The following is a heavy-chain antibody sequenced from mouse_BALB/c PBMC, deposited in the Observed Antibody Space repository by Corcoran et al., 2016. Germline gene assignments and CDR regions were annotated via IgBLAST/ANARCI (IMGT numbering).Heavy chain of an antibody. CDR3: ARFYYDYRDCDY. CDR2: INTYTGEP. D-gene: IGHD2-4*01. V-gene: IGHV9-3-1*01. CDR1: GYTFTNYG. Sequence: QIQLVQSGPELKKPGETVKISCKASGYTFTNYGMNWVKQAPGKGLKWMGWINTYTGEPTYADDFKGRFAFSLETSANTAYLQINNLKNEDTATYFCARFYYDYRDCDYWGQGTTLTVSS. J-gene: IGHJ2*01.